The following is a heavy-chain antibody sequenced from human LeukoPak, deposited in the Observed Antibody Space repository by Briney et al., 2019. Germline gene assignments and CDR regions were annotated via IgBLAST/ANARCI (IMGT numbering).Heavy chain of an antibody. Sequence: GGSLRLSCAASGFTFSSYWMSWLRQAPGKGLEWVANINQVGSEKYYVDSVKGRFTISRDNAKNSLYLQMNSLRAEDTAVYYCARDGDDSSGYYYAGLDYFDYWGQGTLVTVSS. V-gene: IGHV3-7*01. CDR3: ARDGDDSSGYYYAGLDYFDY. J-gene: IGHJ4*02. CDR2: INQVGSEK. CDR1: GFTFSSYW. D-gene: IGHD3-22*01.